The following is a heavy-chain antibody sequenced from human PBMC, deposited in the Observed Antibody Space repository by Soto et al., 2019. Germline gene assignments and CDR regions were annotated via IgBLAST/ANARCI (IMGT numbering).Heavy chain of an antibody. J-gene: IGHJ5*01. V-gene: IGHV1-69*01. CDR3: ARASIHGSSWYFWFDP. Sequence: QVQLVQSGAEVRKPGSSVKVSCKASGGTFSRYAINWVRQAPGQGLEWMGGIIPMFGTTNYAQKFKGRVTITAAESTSPVYMELNTLRSEDAAVYYCARASIHGSSWYFWFDPWGQGTLVTVSS. D-gene: IGHD6-13*01. CDR2: IIPMFGTT. CDR1: GGTFSRYA.